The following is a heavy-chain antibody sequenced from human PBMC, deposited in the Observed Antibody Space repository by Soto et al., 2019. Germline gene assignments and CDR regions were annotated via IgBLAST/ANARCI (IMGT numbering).Heavy chain of an antibody. Sequence: LETLSLPWTVSGGSSISSGCYWGWIRQPPGKGLEWIGSIYYSGSTYYNPSLKSRVTISVDTSKNQFSLKLSSVTAADTAVYYCARTQYYGSGSYYYGGQGTLVTVS. D-gene: IGHD3-10*01. V-gene: IGHV4-39*01. CDR1: GGSSISSGCY. J-gene: IGHJ4*02. CDR2: IYYSGST. CDR3: ARTQYYGSGSYYY.